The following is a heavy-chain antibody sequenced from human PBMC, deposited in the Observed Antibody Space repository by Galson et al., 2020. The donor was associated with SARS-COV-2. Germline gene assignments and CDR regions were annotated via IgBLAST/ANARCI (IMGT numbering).Heavy chain of an antibody. V-gene: IGHV1-18*01. Sequence: ASVKVSCKASGYTFTSYGISRVRQAPGQGLEWMGWISAYNGNTNYAQKLQGRVTITTDTSTSTAYMELRSLRSDDTAVYYCARDESWGSWFGELLRLTLDYWGQGTLVTVSS. CDR2: ISAYNGNT. CDR3: ARDESWGSWFGELLRLTLDY. D-gene: IGHD3-10*01. CDR1: GYTFTSYG. J-gene: IGHJ4*02.